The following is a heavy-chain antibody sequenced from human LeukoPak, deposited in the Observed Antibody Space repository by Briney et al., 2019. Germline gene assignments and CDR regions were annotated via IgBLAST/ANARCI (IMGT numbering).Heavy chain of an antibody. V-gene: IGHV3-23*01. CDR2: ISGSGGSP. CDR1: GFTFSSYA. CDR3: AKNSLGYDSSGYYYSPPGDFYGY. J-gene: IGHJ4*02. D-gene: IGHD3-22*01. Sequence: PGGSLRLSCAASGFTFSSYAMSGARQAPGKGLEWVSAISGSGGSPYYADSVKGRFTISRDNSKNTLYLQMNSLRAEDTAVYYCAKNSLGYDSSGYYYSPPGDFYGYWGQGTLVTVSS.